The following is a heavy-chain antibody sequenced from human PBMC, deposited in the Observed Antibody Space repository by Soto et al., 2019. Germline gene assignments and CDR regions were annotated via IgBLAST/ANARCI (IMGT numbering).Heavy chain of an antibody. CDR3: GRWWGVPLGH. CDR2: IYYSGST. CDR1: GGSISSSSYY. V-gene: IGHV4-39*01. J-gene: IGHJ4*02. D-gene: IGHD2-21*01. Sequence: QLQLQESGPGLVKPSETLSLTCTVSGGSISSSSYYWGWIRQPPGKGLEWIGSIYYSGSTYYNSSLKRRVTISLDASTNQFTLKLSSVTAADGAVYWCGRWWGVPLGHWGQGTLVTVSS.